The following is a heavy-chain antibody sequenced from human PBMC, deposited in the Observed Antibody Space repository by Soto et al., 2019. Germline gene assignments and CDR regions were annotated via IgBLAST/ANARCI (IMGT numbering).Heavy chain of an antibody. CDR2: INPNTSAT. Sequence: ASVKVSCKASGYIFTGYFIQWLRQAPGQGLEWMGWINPNTSATNYAQKFQGRVTMTRDTSLGAAYMELSSLRSEDTAVYYCATTSRLRYFDWLLSFWGQGTLVTVSS. D-gene: IGHD3-9*01. CDR3: ATTSRLRYFDWLLSF. J-gene: IGHJ4*02. V-gene: IGHV1-2*02. CDR1: GYIFTGYF.